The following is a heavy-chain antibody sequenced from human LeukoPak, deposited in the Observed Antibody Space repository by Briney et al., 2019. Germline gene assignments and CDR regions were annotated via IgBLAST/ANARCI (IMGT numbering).Heavy chain of an antibody. V-gene: IGHV1-46*01. D-gene: IGHD5-24*01. J-gene: IGHJ4*02. Sequence: GASVKVSCKASGYTFTSYYMHWVRQAPGQGLEWMGIINPSGGSTSYAQKFQGRVTMTRDTSTSTVYMELSSLRSEDTAVYYCARDGDGYNYSPSLVLDYWGQGTLVTVSS. CDR2: INPSGGST. CDR3: ARDGDGYNYSPSLVLDY. CDR1: GYTFTSYY.